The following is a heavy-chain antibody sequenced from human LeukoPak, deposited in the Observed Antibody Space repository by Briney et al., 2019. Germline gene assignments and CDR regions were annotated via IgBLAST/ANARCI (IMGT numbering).Heavy chain of an antibody. V-gene: IGHV1-69*06. J-gene: IGHJ4*02. Sequence: GASVKVSCKASGGTFSSYAISWVRQAPGQGLEWMGGIIPIFGTANYAQKFQGRVTITADKSTRTAYMELSSLRSEDTAVYYCAKDLGRGSYPFDYWGQGTLVTVSS. CDR1: GGTFSSYA. CDR2: IIPIFGTA. D-gene: IGHD1-26*01. CDR3: AKDLGRGSYPFDY.